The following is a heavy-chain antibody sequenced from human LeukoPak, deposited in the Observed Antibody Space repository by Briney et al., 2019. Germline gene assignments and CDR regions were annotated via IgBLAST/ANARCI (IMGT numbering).Heavy chain of an antibody. V-gene: IGHV4-59*01. CDR3: ARGQYYGGIDY. J-gene: IGHJ4*02. CDR2: IYYSGST. Sequence: SETLSLTCTVSGGSISSYYWSWIRQPPGKGLEWIGYIYYSGSTNYNPSLKSRVTISVDTSKNQFSLKLSSVTAADTAVYYCARGQYYGGIDYWGQGTLVTVSS. CDR1: GGSISSYY. D-gene: IGHD4-23*01.